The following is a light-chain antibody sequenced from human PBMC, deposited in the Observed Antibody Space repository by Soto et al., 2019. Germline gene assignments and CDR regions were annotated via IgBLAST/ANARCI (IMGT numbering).Light chain of an antibody. Sequence: QAVVTQPPSASGTPGQRGTISCSGSSSNIGSNTVNWYQQLPGTAPKLLIYSNNQRPSGVPDRFSGSKSGTSASLAISGLQSEDEADYYCAAWDDSLNGPWVFGGGTKLTVL. CDR3: AAWDDSLNGPWV. CDR1: SSNIGSNT. V-gene: IGLV1-44*01. J-gene: IGLJ3*02. CDR2: SNN.